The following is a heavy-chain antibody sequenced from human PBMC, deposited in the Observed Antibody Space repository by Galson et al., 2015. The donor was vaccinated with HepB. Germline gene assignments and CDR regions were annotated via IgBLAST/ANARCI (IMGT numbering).Heavy chain of an antibody. J-gene: IGHJ6*02. V-gene: IGHV3-64*01. D-gene: IGHD1-1*01. CDR3: ARDDPEVNWNDDPGYHYSYCMDV. Sequence: SLRLSCAASGFTFSSYGMHWVRQAPGKGLEYVSAISRDGGRKYYANSVKGRFTISRDNSKNTLYLQMGSLRAEDMAVYYCARDDPEVNWNDDPGYHYSYCMDVWGQGTTVTVSS. CDR1: GFTFSSYG. CDR2: ISRDGGRK.